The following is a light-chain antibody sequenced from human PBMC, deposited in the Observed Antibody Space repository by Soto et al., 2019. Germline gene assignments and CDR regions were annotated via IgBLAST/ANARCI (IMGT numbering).Light chain of an antibody. CDR1: QSVSSTS. V-gene: IGKV3-20*01. CDR2: GAS. CDR3: QHYDNSPTWT. Sequence: IVFTHWRCTQSKNTGERATLSCRASQSVSSTSLAWYQQKPGQAPRLLIYGASNRATGIPDRFSGSGSGTDFTLTISRLEPEDSAVHYCQHYDNSPTWTFGQGTNVDIK. J-gene: IGKJ1*01.